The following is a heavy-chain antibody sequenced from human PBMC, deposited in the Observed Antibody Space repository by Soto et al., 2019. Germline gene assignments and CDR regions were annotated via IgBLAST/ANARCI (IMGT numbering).Heavy chain of an antibody. J-gene: IGHJ4*02. D-gene: IGHD3-22*01. CDR3: ARQVPYDIHLDY. Sequence: PSETLSLTCTVSGGSIRDYYWSWIRQPPGKGLEWIGYIYYTGRTNYNPSLLSRVTISADTSKNQFSLKLSSVTALDTAVYYCARQVPYDIHLDYWGQGTLVTVSS. CDR2: IYYTGRT. CDR1: GGSIRDYY. V-gene: IGHV4-59*08.